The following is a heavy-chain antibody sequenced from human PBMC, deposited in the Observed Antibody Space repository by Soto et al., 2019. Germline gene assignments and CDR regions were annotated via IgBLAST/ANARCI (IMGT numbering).Heavy chain of an antibody. Sequence: PGGSLRLSCAASGFTFSSYGMHWVRQAPGKGLEWVAVIWYDGSNKYYADSVKGRFTISRDNSKNTLYLQMNSLRAEDTAVYYCARDSAVAGTRYYGMDVWGQGTTVTVSS. D-gene: IGHD6-19*01. CDR3: ARDSAVAGTRYYGMDV. CDR2: IWYDGSNK. CDR1: GFTFSSYG. J-gene: IGHJ6*02. V-gene: IGHV3-33*01.